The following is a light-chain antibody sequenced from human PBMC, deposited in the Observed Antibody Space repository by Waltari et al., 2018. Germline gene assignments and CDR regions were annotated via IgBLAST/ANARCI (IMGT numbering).Light chain of an antibody. V-gene: IGKV1-9*01. J-gene: IGKJ5*01. CDR2: GAS. Sequence: DIQLTQSPSFLSASVGDRVTITCRASQGFNSYLAWYQQKPGKAPNLLIYGASTLQGGVPSRFSGSGSGTEFTLTISSLQPEDFATYYCQQLNSNPLTFGQGTRLEIK. CDR1: QGFNSY. CDR3: QQLNSNPLT.